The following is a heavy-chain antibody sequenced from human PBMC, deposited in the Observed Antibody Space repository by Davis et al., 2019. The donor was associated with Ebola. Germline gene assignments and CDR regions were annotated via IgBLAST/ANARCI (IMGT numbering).Heavy chain of an antibody. CDR3: ARDYYDSSGYDFDY. Sequence: ASVKVSCKASGYTFTSYDINWVRQATGQGLEWMGWMNPNSGNTGYAQKFQGRVTMTRDTSISTAYMELSRLRSDDTAVYYCARDYYDSSGYDFDYWGQGTLVTVSS. CDR2: MNPNSGNT. J-gene: IGHJ4*02. D-gene: IGHD3-22*01. V-gene: IGHV1-8*01. CDR1: GYTFTSYD.